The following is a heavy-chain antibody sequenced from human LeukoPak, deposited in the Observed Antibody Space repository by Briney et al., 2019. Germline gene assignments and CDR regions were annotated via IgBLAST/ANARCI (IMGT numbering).Heavy chain of an antibody. CDR2: IKSKTDGGTT. Sequence: PGGSLRLSCAASGFTFSNTWMSWVRQTPGKGLEWVGRIKSKTDGGTTDYAAPVKGRFTISRDDSRNTLYLQMNSLKTEDTAVYYCTSEGSLWFGEPAWGYWGQGTLVTVSS. V-gene: IGHV3-15*01. J-gene: IGHJ4*02. D-gene: IGHD3-10*01. CDR1: GFTFSNTW. CDR3: TSEGSLWFGEPAWGY.